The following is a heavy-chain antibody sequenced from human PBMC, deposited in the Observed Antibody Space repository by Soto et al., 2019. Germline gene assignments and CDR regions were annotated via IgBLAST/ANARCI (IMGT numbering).Heavy chain of an antibody. V-gene: IGHV5-51*01. J-gene: IGHJ6*02. CDR2: IYPGDSDT. D-gene: IGHD6-13*01. Sequence: GESLKISCKGSGYSFTSYWIGWVRQMPGKGLEWMGIIYPGDSDTGYSPSFQGQVTISADKSISTAYLQWSSLKASDTAMYYCARQYSSSWYYYYGMDVWGQGTTVTVSS. CDR1: GYSFTSYW. CDR3: ARQYSSSWYYYYGMDV.